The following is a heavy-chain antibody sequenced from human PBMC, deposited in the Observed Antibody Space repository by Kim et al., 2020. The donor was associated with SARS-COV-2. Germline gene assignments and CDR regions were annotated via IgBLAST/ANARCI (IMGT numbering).Heavy chain of an antibody. J-gene: IGHJ6*02. CDR3: AGSQGGSTYGYDMDV. D-gene: IGHD4-17*01. V-gene: IGHV3-33*01. CDR2: IWYDGSNK. Sequence: GGSLRLSCAASVFTFSSYGMHWVRQAPGKGLEWVAAIWYDGSNKYYADSVKGRFTISRDNSKNTLYLQMNSLRAEDTAVYYCAGSQGGSTYGYDMDVWGQGTTVTVSS. CDR1: VFTFSSYG.